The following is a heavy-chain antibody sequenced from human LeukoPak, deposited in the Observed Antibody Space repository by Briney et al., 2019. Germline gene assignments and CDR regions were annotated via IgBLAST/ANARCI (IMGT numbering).Heavy chain of an antibody. CDR3: AREQWELLWDY. CDR1: GYTFTGYY. CDR2: INPNSGGT. Sequence: GASVKVSCKAAGYTFTGYYMHWVRQAPGQGLEWMGRINPNSGGTNYSQKFPGRVPSTRDTPLPTAYLELRRLRSDHPAVYYCAREQWELLWDYWGQGTLLTVSS. J-gene: IGHJ4*02. V-gene: IGHV1-2*01. D-gene: IGHD1-26*01.